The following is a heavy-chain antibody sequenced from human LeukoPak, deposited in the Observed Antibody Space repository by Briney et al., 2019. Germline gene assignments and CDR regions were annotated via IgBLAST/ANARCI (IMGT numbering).Heavy chain of an antibody. D-gene: IGHD3-10*01. V-gene: IGHV1-69*06. CDR3: AREGYYGSYFDY. CDR1: GGTFSSYA. J-gene: IGHJ4*02. CDR2: IIPIFGTA. Sequence: ASVKVSCKASGGTFSSYAISWVRQAPGQGLEWMGGIIPIFGTANYAQKFQGRVTITADKSTSTAYMELSSLRSEDTAVYYCAREGYYGSYFDYRGQGTLVTVSS.